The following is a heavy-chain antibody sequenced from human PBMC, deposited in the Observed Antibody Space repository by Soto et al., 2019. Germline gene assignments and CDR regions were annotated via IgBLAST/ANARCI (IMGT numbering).Heavy chain of an antibody. CDR3: ASSPPYCGGDCLYFDY. Sequence: GGSLRLSCAASGFTFSSYAMHWVRQAPGKGLEWVAVISYDGSTYYADSVKGRFTISRDNSKNTLYLQMNSLRAEDTAVYYCASSPPYCGGDCLYFDYWGQGTLVTVFS. V-gene: IGHV3-30*14. CDR1: GFTFSSYA. D-gene: IGHD2-21*02. J-gene: IGHJ4*02. CDR2: ISYDGST.